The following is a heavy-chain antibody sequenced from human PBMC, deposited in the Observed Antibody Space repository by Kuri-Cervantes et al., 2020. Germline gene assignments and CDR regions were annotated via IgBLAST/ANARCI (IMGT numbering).Heavy chain of an antibody. CDR2: INPNSGGT. D-gene: IGHD6-19*01. V-gene: IGHV1-2*02. CDR1: GYSFTGYY. J-gene: IGHJ5*02. CDR3: ARIPGIAVAGIDNWFDP. Sequence: ASVNVSCKASGYSFTGYYMHWVRQAPGQGLEWMGWINPNSGGTNYAQKLQGRVNMTRDTSNSTDYMELSRLRSDDTAVYYCARIPGIAVAGIDNWFDPWGQGTLVTVSS.